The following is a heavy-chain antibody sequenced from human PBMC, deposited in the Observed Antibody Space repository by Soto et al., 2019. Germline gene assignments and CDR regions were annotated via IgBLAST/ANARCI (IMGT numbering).Heavy chain of an antibody. Sequence: ASVKVSCKASGYTFTSYGISWVRQAPGQGLEWMGWISAYNGNTNYAQKLQGRVTMTTDTSTSTAYMELRSLRSDDTAVYYCARDTQSKSTYYYDSSLRGLPWFDPWGQGTLVTVSS. J-gene: IGHJ5*02. CDR2: ISAYNGNT. CDR1: GYTFTSYG. D-gene: IGHD3-22*01. CDR3: ARDTQSKSTYYYDSSLRGLPWFDP. V-gene: IGHV1-18*01.